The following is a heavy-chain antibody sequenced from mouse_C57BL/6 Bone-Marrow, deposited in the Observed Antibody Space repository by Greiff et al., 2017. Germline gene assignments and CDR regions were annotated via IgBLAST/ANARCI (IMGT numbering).Heavy chain of an antibody. Sequence: QVQLQQPGAELVMPGASVKLSCKASGYTFTSYWMHWVKQRPGQGLEWIGEIDPSDSYTNSNQKFKGKSTLTVDKSSSTAYMQLSSLTSEDSAVYYCAREGPYYYGSSWFAYWGQGTLVTVSA. V-gene: IGHV1-69*01. J-gene: IGHJ3*01. CDR3: AREGPYYYGSSWFAY. D-gene: IGHD1-1*01. CDR1: GYTFTSYW. CDR2: IDPSDSYT.